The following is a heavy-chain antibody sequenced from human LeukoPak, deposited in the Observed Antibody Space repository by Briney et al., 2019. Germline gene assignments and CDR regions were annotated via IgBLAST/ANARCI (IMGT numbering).Heavy chain of an antibody. V-gene: IGHV3-48*02. CDR3: ARDNIWTFDI. CDR2: ISSSDTI. D-gene: IGHD2/OR15-2a*01. Sequence: GGSLRLSCAASGFTFSTYTMNWVRQAPGKGLEWVSYISSSDTIYYADSVKGRFTISRDNAKNSLYLQMNSLTDEDTALYYCARDNIWTFDIWGQGTMVAVSS. CDR1: GFTFSTYT. J-gene: IGHJ3*02.